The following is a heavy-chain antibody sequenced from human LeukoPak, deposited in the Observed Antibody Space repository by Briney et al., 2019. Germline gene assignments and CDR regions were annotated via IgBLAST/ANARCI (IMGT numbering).Heavy chain of an antibody. CDR1: GYTFTSYY. CDR2: INPSGGST. V-gene: IGHV1-46*01. Sequence: EASVTVSCKASGYTFTSYYMHWVRQAPGQGLEWMGIINPSGGSTSYAQKFQGRVTMTRDTSTSTVYMELSSLRSEDTAVYYCASPGYCSGGSCYPYYFDYWGQGTLVTVSS. CDR3: ASPGYCSGGSCYPYYFDY. D-gene: IGHD2-15*01. J-gene: IGHJ4*02.